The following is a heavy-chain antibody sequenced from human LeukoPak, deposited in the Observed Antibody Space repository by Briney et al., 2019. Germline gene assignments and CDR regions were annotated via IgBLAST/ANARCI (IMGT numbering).Heavy chain of an antibody. CDR1: GYTFSNYW. V-gene: IGHV5-51*01. D-gene: IGHD4-11*01. Sequence: GESLKISCKGSGYTFSNYWIGWVRQMPGEGLEWMGIINPVDSETRYSPSFEGQVTISADKSSSTAYLQWSGLKASDTATYYCARSPADEYSTASAHAYDVWGQGTMVIVSS. CDR3: ARSPADEYSTASAHAYDV. J-gene: IGHJ3*01. CDR2: INPVDSET.